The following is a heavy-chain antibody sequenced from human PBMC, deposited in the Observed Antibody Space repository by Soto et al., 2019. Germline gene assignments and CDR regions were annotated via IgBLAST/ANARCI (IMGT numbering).Heavy chain of an antibody. V-gene: IGHV6-1*01. J-gene: IGHJ3*01. CDR3: ARAAVAFDAFDL. D-gene: IGHD2-15*01. CDR2: TYLRSKWYN. CDR1: GSSLSTNIAT. Sequence: SQTLSLTCVISGSSLSTNIATWNCIRQSPSRGLEWLGRTYLRSKWYNEYAVSVKSRIAIRPDTSKNLFSLQLSSVTPEDTAVYFCARAAVAFDAFDLWGQGTVVTVSS.